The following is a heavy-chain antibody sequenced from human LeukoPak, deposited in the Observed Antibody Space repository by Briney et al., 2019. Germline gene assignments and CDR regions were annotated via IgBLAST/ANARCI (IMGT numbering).Heavy chain of an antibody. CDR2: ISWHSGTI. J-gene: IGHJ6*03. D-gene: IGHD1-26*01. CDR1: GFNFDDYA. Sequence: GGSLRLSCAASGFNFDDYAMHWVRQAPGKGLEWVSGISWHSGTIVYADSVKGRFTISRDNAQNSLYLHMSSLRAEDTAVYYCARDPYSGGYGDDYYYYMDVWGKGTTVTISS. CDR3: ARDPYSGGYGDDYYYYMDV. V-gene: IGHV3-9*01.